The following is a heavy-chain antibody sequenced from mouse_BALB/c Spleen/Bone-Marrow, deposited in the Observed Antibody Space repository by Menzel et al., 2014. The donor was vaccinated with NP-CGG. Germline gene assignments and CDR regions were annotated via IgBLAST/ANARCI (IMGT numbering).Heavy chain of an antibody. CDR2: INPXNDNT. CDR3: ARGMIGPYYTMDY. V-gene: IGHV1-14*01. CDR1: GYTFTTYV. D-gene: IGHD2-3*01. Sequence: VQLKHSGPELVKPGASVKMSCKASGYTFTTYVVHWVKQKPGQGLEWIGYINPXNDNTKYNEKFKGKATLTSDKSSSTAFMDLSSLTSEDSAVYYCARGMIGPYYTMDYWGQGTSVIVSS. J-gene: IGHJ4*01.